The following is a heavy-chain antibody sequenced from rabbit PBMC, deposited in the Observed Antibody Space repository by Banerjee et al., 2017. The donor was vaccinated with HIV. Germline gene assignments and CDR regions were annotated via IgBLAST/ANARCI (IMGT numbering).Heavy chain of an antibody. J-gene: IGHJ6*01. V-gene: IGHV1S45*01. CDR3: ARDNYGMDL. Sequence: QEQLEESGGGLVKPEGSLTLTCKASEFSFSSSYYMCWVRQAPGKGLEWIGCIYAGHSGFTYYASWAKGRFTISLDNAQNTVFLQMTSLTAADTATYFCARDNYGMDLWGQGTLVTV. CDR2: IYAGHSGFT. CDR1: EFSFSSSYY.